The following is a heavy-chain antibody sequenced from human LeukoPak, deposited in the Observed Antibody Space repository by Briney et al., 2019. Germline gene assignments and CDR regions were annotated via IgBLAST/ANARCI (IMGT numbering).Heavy chain of an antibody. J-gene: IGHJ3*02. CDR1: GFTFDDYA. D-gene: IGHD1/OR15-1a*01. V-gene: IGHV3-9*01. CDR3: AKSREQADAFDI. Sequence: RAGRSLRLSCAASGFTFDDYAMHWVRQAPGKGLEWVSGISWNSGSIGYADSVKGRFTISRDNAKNSLYLQMNSLRAEDTALYYCAKSREQADAFDIWGQGTMVTVSS. CDR2: ISWNSGSI.